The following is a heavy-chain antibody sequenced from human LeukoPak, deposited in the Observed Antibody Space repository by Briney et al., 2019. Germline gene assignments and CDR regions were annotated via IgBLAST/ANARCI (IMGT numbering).Heavy chain of an antibody. CDR1: GYTFTTYY. V-gene: IGHV1-46*01. Sequence: AAVKVSCKSSGYTFTTYYMHWVRQAPVQGLEWMGIINPSGGSTNYAQKFQGRVTMTRVMSTSTVYMELSSLRSDDTAVYYCAREGVTIFGLVRTQTTKSPHRFDPWGQGTLVTVSS. J-gene: IGHJ5*02. D-gene: IGHD3-3*01. CDR2: INPSGGST. CDR3: AREGVTIFGLVRTQTTKSPHRFDP.